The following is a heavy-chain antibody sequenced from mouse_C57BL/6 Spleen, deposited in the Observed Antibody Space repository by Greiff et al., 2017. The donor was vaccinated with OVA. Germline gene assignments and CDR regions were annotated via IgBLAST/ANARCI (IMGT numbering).Heavy chain of an antibody. Sequence: VQLQQSGAELVRPGTSVKVSCKASGYAFTNYLIEWVKQRPGQGLEWIGVINPGSGGTNYNEKFKGKATLNADKSSSTAYMQLSSLTSEDSAVYFCARGVDYWGQGTTLTVSS. CDR2: INPGSGGT. CDR1: GYAFTNYL. V-gene: IGHV1-54*01. CDR3: ARGVDY. J-gene: IGHJ2*01.